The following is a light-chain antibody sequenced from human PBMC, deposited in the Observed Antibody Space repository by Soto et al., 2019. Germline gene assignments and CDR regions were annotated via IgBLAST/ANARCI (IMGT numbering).Light chain of an antibody. CDR2: AAS. J-gene: IGKJ4*01. V-gene: IGKV1-27*01. CDR3: QNYNSAPIT. Sequence: DNQMTQSPSSLSASVGDSVTSXXRASQSISSYLNWYQQKPGKAPKLXIYAASALQSGVPSRFSGSGSGTDFTLTISSLQPEYVAIYYCQNYNSAPITFGGGTKVDIK. CDR1: QSISSY.